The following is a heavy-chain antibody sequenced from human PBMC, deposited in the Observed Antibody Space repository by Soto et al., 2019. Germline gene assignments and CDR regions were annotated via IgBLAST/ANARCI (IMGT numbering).Heavy chain of an antibody. CDR1: GFTFSSYG. V-gene: IGHV3-30*03. CDR2: ISDTGSSH. CDR3: AREWSVANPGY. D-gene: IGHD5-12*01. Sequence: GGSLRLSCVGSGFTFSSYGMHWVRQAPGKGLECVAVISDTGSSHYYADSVRGRFTISRDNSKNTLYLQMNSLRPEDTAVHYCAREWSVANPGYWGQGTQVTVSS. J-gene: IGHJ4*02.